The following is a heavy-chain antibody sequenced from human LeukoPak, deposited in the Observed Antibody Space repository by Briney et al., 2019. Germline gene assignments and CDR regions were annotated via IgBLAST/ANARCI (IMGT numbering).Heavy chain of an antibody. D-gene: IGHD3-3*01. CDR3: ARVSGDFWSGYYIDY. V-gene: IGHV3-30*02. J-gene: IGHJ4*02. CDR1: GFTFSSYG. CDR2: IRYDGSNK. Sequence: GGSLRLSCAASGFTFSSYGMHWVRQAPGRGLEWVAFIRYDGSNKYYADSVKGRFTISRDNSKNTLYLQMNSLRAEDTAVYYCARVSGDFWSGYYIDYWGQGTLVTVSS.